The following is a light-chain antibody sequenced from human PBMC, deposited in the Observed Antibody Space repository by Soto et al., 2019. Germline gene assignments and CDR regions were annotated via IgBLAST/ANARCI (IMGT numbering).Light chain of an antibody. CDR3: QQLNSYPLT. V-gene: IGKV1-9*01. Sequence: DIQLTQSPSVLSASVGDRVTITCRARQGISTYLAWYQQNPGKAPKLLIYGASTIQSGVPSRFSGSGSGTEFTLTISSLQPEDFATDYCQQLNSYPLTFGGGTKVEIK. CDR2: GAS. CDR1: QGISTY. J-gene: IGKJ4*01.